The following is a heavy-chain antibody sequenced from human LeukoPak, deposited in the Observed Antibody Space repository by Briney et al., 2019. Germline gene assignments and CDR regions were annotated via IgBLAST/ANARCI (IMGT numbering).Heavy chain of an antibody. J-gene: IGHJ3*02. CDR3: AREDTGVAFDI. CDR2: ISGSGIK. CDR1: RFTFTSYE. Sequence: GGSLRLSCAASRFTFTSYEMNWVRQAPGKGLEWVSYISGSGIKHYADSVKGRFTISRDNAKNSLYLQMNSLRVEDTAVYYCAREDTGVAFDIWGQGTTVTV. V-gene: IGHV3-48*03. D-gene: IGHD2-8*01.